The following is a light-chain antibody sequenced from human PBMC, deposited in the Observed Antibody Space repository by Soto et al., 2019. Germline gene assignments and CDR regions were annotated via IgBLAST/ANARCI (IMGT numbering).Light chain of an antibody. V-gene: IGKV3-20*01. CDR3: QQYGSSPLIT. J-gene: IGKJ5*01. Sequence: EIVLTQSPGTLSLSPGERATLSCRASQSVSSSYLAWYQQKPGQAPRLLIHGASSRATGIPDRFSGSGSGTDFPLTISRLEHEDFAVYYCQQYGSSPLITFGQGTRLEIK. CDR1: QSVSSSY. CDR2: GAS.